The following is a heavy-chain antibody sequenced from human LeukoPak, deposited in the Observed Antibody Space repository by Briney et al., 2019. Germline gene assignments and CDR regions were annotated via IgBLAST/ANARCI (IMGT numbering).Heavy chain of an antibody. J-gene: IGHJ6*02. CDR2: IRSKAYGGTT. CDR3: TRVSGSYSYYYGMDV. D-gene: IGHD1-26*01. Sequence: GGSLRLSCTASGFTFGDYAMSWVRQAPGKGLEWVGFIRSKAYGGTTEYAASVKGRFTISRDDSKSIAYLQMNSLKTEDTAVYYCTRVSGSYSYYYGMDVWGQGTTVTVSS. CDR1: GFTFGDYA. V-gene: IGHV3-49*04.